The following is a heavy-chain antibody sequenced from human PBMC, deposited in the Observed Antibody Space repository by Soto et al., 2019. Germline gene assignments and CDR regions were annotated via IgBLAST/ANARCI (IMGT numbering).Heavy chain of an antibody. D-gene: IGHD4-4*01. CDR3: ARVLGGMATVPFDY. V-gene: IGHV3-30-3*01. Sequence: GGSLRLSCXASGFTFSSYAMHWVRQAPGTGLEWVAVISYEGSNKYYADSVKGRFTISRDNSKNTLYLQMNSLRTEDTAVYYCARVLGGMATVPFDYWGQGALVTVSS. J-gene: IGHJ4*02. CDR1: GFTFSSYA. CDR2: ISYEGSNK.